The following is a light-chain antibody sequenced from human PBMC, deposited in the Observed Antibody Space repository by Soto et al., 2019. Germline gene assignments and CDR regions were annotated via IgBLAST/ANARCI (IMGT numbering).Light chain of an antibody. CDR3: SAYAGSSTWV. Sequence: QSAPTQPPSASGSPGQSVTFSCTGTSSDVGGYNYVSWYQQYPGKAPKLMIYEVYKRHSGVPDRFSGSKSGNTASLTVSGLQTADEADYYCSAYAGSSTWVFGGGTKVTVL. CDR1: SSDVGGYNY. V-gene: IGLV2-8*01. CDR2: EVY. J-gene: IGLJ2*01.